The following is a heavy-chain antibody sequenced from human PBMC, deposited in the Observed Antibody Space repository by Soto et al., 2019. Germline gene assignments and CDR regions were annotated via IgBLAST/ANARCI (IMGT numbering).Heavy chain of an antibody. CDR3: ARRSLYYFDY. Sequence: ASVKVSCKASGYTFTSYYMHWVRQAPGQGLEWMGIINPSGGSTSYAQKFQGRVTMTRDTSANTAYMELSSLRSEDTAVYYCARRSLYYFDYWGQGTLVTVSS. CDR1: GYTFTSYY. CDR2: INPSGGST. V-gene: IGHV1-46*01. J-gene: IGHJ4*02.